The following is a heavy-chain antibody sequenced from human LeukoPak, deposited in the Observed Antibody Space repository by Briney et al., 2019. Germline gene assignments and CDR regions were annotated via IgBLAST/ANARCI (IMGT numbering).Heavy chain of an antibody. CDR2: MYSSGST. Sequence: SETLSLTCTVSGGSISSSSYYWGWLRQPPGKGLEWIGRMYSSGSTYYNPSLKSRVTISVDTSKNQFSLKLSSVTGADTAVYYCARASYSYDINGWVPFDYWGQGTLVTVSS. CDR3: ARASYSYDINGWVPFDY. D-gene: IGHD3-22*01. V-gene: IGHV4-39*07. J-gene: IGHJ4*02. CDR1: GGSISSSSYY.